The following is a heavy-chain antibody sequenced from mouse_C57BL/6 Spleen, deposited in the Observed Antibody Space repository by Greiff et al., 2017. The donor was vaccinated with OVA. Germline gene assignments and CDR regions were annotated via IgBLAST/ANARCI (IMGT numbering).Heavy chain of an antibody. CDR2: IWTGGGT. J-gene: IGHJ4*01. CDR1: GFSLTSYA. D-gene: IGHD2-4*01. Sequence: QVQLKESGPGLVAPSQSLSITCTVSGFSLTSYAISWVRQPPGQGLEWLGVIWTGGGTNYNSALKSRLSISKDNSKSQVFLKMNSLQTDDTARYYCARNSYYDYDKDYYAMDYWGQGTSVTVSS. V-gene: IGHV2-9-1*01. CDR3: ARNSYYDYDKDYYAMDY.